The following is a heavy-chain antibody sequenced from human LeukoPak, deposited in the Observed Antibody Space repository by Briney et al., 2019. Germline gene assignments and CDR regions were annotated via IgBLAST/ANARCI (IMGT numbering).Heavy chain of an antibody. CDR3: ARDESIAAYVY. D-gene: IGHD6-6*01. CDR1: GFTFSSYG. CDR2: IWYDGSNK. V-gene: IGHV3-33*01. Sequence: TGRSLRLSCAASGFTFSSYGMHWVRQAPGKGLEWVAVIWYDGSNKYYADSVKGRFTTSRDNSKNTLYLQMNSLRAEDTAVYYCARDESIAAYVYWGQGTLVTVSS. J-gene: IGHJ4*02.